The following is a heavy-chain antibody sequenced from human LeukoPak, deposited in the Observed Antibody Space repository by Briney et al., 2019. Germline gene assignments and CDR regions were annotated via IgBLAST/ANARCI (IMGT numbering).Heavy chain of an antibody. J-gene: IGHJ4*02. CDR2: VSAYSGNT. V-gene: IGHV1-18*01. D-gene: IGHD5-12*01. CDR1: GYTFNIFG. CDR3: ARFVNNGYDYPGDY. Sequence: ASVKVSCKASGYTFNIFGINWVRQAPGQGLEWVGWVSAYSGNTNYAERFQGRVTMTTDTSTRTAYMELSSLRSDDTAVYYCARFVNNGYDYPGDYWGQGTLVTVSS.